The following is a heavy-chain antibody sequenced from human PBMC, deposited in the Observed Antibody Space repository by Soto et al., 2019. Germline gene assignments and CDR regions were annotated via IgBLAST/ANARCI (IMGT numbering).Heavy chain of an antibody. D-gene: IGHD3-22*01. V-gene: IGHV3-23*01. CDR2: ISGSGGST. CDR1: GFTFSSYA. Sequence: GGSLRLSCAASGFTFSSYAMSWVRPAPGKGLEWVSAISGSGGSTYYADSVRARFTTPRANSKTTLYLQMNSLRAEDTAVYSCAKEMPMMVVPQGGQGPRVPVS. CDR3: AKEMPMMVVPQ. J-gene: IGHJ4*02.